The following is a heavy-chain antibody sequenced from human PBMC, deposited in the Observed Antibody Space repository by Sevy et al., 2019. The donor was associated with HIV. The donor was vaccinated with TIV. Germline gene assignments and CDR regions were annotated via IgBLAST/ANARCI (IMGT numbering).Heavy chain of an antibody. Sequence: GGSLRLSCAASGFTFTTYAMGGVRQAPRKGLKWVSTLSGSGASTYYADSVKGRFTISRDNSKNTLFLQMDSLRAEDTAVYYCAKDFYDSSGYYPMEAFDIWGQGTMVTVS. CDR1: GFTFTTYA. D-gene: IGHD3-22*01. J-gene: IGHJ3*02. CDR2: LSGSGAST. CDR3: AKDFYDSSGYYPMEAFDI. V-gene: IGHV3-23*01.